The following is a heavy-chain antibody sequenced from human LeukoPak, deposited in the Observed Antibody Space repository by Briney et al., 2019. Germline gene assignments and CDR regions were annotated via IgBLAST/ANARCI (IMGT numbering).Heavy chain of an antibody. CDR1: GFTFSNAW. V-gene: IGHV3-15*01. J-gene: IGHJ4*02. CDR2: ITSKTDGETA. Sequence: GGSLRLSCVASGFTFSNAWMTWVRQAPGRGLEWVGRITSKTDGETALYAAPVKGRLTISRDDSQNTLYLQMNSLKIEDTAVYYCTLYDSGKIDYWGQGTLVTISS. D-gene: IGHD3-10*01. CDR3: TLYDSGKIDY.